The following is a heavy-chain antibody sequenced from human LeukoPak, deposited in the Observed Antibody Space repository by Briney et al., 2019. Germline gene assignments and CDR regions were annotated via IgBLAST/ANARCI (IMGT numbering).Heavy chain of an antibody. J-gene: IGHJ4*02. CDR3: AGDPIPIVFDY. CDR1: GVIVRSNY. CDR2: LYHGGST. V-gene: IGHV3-66*01. Sequence: GGSLRLSCVGSGVIVRSNYMTWVRQAPGKGLEWVSILYHGGSTYYADSVKGRFSISRDTSKNTLYLQMNSLRVEDTAVYYCAGDPIPIVFDYWGQGTLVTVSS. D-gene: IGHD3-9*01.